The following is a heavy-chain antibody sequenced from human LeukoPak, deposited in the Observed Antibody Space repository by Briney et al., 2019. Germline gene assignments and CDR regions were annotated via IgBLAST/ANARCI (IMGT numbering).Heavy chain of an antibody. CDR3: ARDLLAYDSSGFHY. J-gene: IGHJ4*02. CDR2: ISSSSLYK. Sequence: GGSLRLSCAASGFTFSSTNMNCVRQAPGKGLEWVSYISSSSLYKYYADSVKGRFTISRDNAKNSLYLQMNSLRAEDTAVYYCARDLLAYDSSGFHYWGQGTLVTVSS. V-gene: IGHV3-21*01. D-gene: IGHD3-22*01. CDR1: GFTFSSTN.